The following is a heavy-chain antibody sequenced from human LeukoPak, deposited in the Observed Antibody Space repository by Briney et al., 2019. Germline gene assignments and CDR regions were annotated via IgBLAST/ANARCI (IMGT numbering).Heavy chain of an antibody. CDR2: IYHSGST. V-gene: IGHV4-38-2*02. Sequence: SETLSLTCTVSGDSISSGYYWGWIRQPPGKGLEWIGSIYHSGSTYYNPSLKSRVTISVDTSKNQFSLKLSSVTAADTAVYYCYCGQPYFDYWGQGTLVTVSS. J-gene: IGHJ4*02. CDR3: YCGQPYFDY. CDR1: GDSISSGYY. D-gene: IGHD2-21*01.